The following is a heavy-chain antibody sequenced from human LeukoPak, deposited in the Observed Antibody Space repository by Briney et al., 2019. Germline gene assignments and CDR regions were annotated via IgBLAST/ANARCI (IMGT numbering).Heavy chain of an antibody. Sequence: GGSLRLSCAASGFTFSSYEMNWVRQAPGKGLEWVSAISGSGSTTYYAGPVKGRFTISRDNSKNTLYLQMNSLRAEDTAVYYCAKDWDQLLYYFDYWGQGTLVTVSS. CDR3: AKDWDQLLYYFDY. J-gene: IGHJ4*02. V-gene: IGHV3-23*01. CDR2: ISGSGSTT. CDR1: GFTFSSYE. D-gene: IGHD2-2*01.